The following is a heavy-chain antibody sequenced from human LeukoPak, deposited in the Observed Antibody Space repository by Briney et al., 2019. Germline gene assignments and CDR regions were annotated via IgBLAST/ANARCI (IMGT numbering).Heavy chain of an antibody. CDR1: GFTLSGYW. J-gene: IGHJ6*02. D-gene: IGHD6-13*01. CDR3: TRVQAGRAGLMDV. Sequence: PGRSLRLSCAASGFTLSGYWMHWVRQAPGEGLVWVSRIDPDGTTTNYADSVKGRFTTSRDNAKSTLYLQMNSLRAEDTALYYCTRVQAGRAGLMDVWGRGTTVTVSS. V-gene: IGHV3-74*01. CDR2: IDPDGTTT.